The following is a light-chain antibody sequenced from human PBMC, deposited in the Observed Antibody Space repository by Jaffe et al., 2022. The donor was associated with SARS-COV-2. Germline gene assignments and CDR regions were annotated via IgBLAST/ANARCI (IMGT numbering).Light chain of an antibody. Sequence: DIVMTQSADSLLVSRGERATLSCKSSQNLLYRSNNKNYLAWYQQKPGQPPKLLIYWASTRESGVPDRFNGSGSGTDFTLTISALQAEDAAVYYCHQYYSIPHTFGQGTKLEI. CDR3: HQYYSIPHT. V-gene: IGKV4-1*01. CDR1: QNLLYRSNNKNY. J-gene: IGKJ2*01. CDR2: WAS.